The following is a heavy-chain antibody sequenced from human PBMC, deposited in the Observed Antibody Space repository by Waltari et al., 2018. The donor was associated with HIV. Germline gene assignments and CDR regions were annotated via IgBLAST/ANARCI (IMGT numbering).Heavy chain of an antibody. D-gene: IGHD6-19*01. V-gene: IGHV1-46*03. CDR2: INPSGFTT. CDR3: TRSSDWYNGFDV. Sequence: QVHLVQSGAEVKKPGAAMRVSCKASGYTFGTYQLHWVRQAPGQGFEWMGIINPSGFTTNYAKKFQGRVTRTSDTPTSTVYMELGSLTSEDTAVYYCTRSSDWYNGFDVWGQGTMVTVSS. CDR1: GYTFGTYQ. J-gene: IGHJ3*01.